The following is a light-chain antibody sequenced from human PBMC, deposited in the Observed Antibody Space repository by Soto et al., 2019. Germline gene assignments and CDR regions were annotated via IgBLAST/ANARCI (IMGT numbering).Light chain of an antibody. CDR1: QNVNSN. CDR3: QQYNTLNT. Sequence: EIAMTQSPATLSVSPGQRATLSCRASQNVNSNLAWYQQKPGHAPSLLMYNVSTRATGFPARFSGSGSGTDFSLTISSLQSEDSAIYYCQQYNTLNTFGQGTKVDIK. V-gene: IGKV3-15*01. CDR2: NVS. J-gene: IGKJ2*01.